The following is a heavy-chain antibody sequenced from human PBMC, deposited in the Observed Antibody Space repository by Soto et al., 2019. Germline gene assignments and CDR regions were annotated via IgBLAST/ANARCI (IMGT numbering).Heavy chain of an antibody. CDR3: AAGSDYGDFYFDS. CDR1: GYTFTEFG. D-gene: IGHD4-17*01. J-gene: IGHJ4*02. V-gene: IGHV1-18*01. CDR2: ISPYNGNT. Sequence: QVQVVQSGAEVKKPGASVKVSCRASGYTFTEFGINWVRQAPGQGLEWVGWISPYNGNTQYVEKLQGRVTMTTDTTTNNAYMELRSLSPADTAVYYCAAGSDYGDFYFDSWGQGTPVTVSS.